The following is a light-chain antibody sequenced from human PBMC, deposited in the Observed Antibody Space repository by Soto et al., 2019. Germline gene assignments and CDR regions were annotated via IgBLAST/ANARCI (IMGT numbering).Light chain of an antibody. CDR2: DVS. CDR3: HQYHRYST. V-gene: IGKV1-5*01. CDR1: QSINAW. Sequence: DIHMAQAPSTLSASVGDRVTITCRASQSINAWLAWYQQNPGKAPKLLFYDVSTLASGVPSRFSGSASGTDISLAISILESEDFAGYYCHQYHRYSTFGQGTRV. J-gene: IGKJ1*01.